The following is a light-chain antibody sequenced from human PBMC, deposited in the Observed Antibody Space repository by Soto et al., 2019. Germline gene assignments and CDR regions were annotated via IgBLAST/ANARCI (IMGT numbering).Light chain of an antibody. CDR3: QTWGTGTQGV. J-gene: IGLJ2*01. CDR1: SGHSSYA. V-gene: IGLV4-69*01. Sequence: QSVLTQSPSASASLGASVKLTCTLSSGHSSYAIAWHQQQPEKGPRYLMKLNSDGSHSKGDGIPDRFSGSSSGAERYLTISSLRSEDEADYYCQTWGTGTQGVFGGGTKVTVL. CDR2: LNSDGSH.